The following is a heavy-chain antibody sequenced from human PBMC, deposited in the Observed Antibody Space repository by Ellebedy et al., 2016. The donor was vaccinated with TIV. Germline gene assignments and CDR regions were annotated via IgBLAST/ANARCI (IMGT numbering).Heavy chain of an antibody. J-gene: IGHJ5*02. CDR2: INHSGST. D-gene: IGHD6-19*01. CDR1: GGSFSGYY. Sequence: SETLSLTCAVYGGSFSGYYWSWIRQPPGKGLEWIGEINHSGSTNYNPSLKSRVTISVDTSKNQFSLKLSSVTAADTAVYYCARKHSSGHNWFDPWGQGTLVTVSS. V-gene: IGHV4-34*01. CDR3: ARKHSSGHNWFDP.